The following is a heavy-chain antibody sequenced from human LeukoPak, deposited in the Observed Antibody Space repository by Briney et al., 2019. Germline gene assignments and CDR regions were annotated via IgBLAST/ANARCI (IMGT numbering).Heavy chain of an antibody. CDR3: ARVGDTAMVAYYFDY. D-gene: IGHD5-18*01. CDR1: GASISIYY. CDR2: IYYTGRT. J-gene: IGHJ4*02. Sequence: SETLSLTCTVSGASISIYYWSWIRQPPGKGLEWIGYIYYTGRTNYNPTLMSRVTMSADTSKDQLSLNLRSVTAADTAVYYCARVGDTAMVAYYFDYWGQGIMVTVSS. V-gene: IGHV4-59*08.